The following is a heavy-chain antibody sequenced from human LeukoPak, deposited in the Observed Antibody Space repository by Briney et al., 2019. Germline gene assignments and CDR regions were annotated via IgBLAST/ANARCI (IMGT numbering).Heavy chain of an antibody. Sequence: SETLSLTCTVSGGSISSYYWSWIRQPPGKGLEWIGYIYYSGSTNYNPSLKSRVTISVDTSKNQFSLKLSSVTAADTAVYYCARQISSSPGYYFDYWGQGTLVTVSS. J-gene: IGHJ4*02. V-gene: IGHV4-59*08. CDR3: ARQISSSPGYYFDY. CDR2: IYYSGST. D-gene: IGHD6-6*01. CDR1: GGSISSYY.